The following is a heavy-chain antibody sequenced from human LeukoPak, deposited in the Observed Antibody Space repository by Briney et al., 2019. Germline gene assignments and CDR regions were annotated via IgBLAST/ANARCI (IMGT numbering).Heavy chain of an antibody. Sequence: GASVKVSCKASGGTFSSYAISWVRQAPGQGLEWMGWISTDNGNTNYVQNLQGRVSMTRDTFTSTVYMELRSLRSDDTAVYYCARAQSRTHWDGFDIWGQGTMVTVPS. CDR2: ISTDNGNT. CDR3: ARAQSRTHWDGFDI. V-gene: IGHV1-18*01. D-gene: IGHD5-24*01. CDR1: GGTFSSYA. J-gene: IGHJ3*02.